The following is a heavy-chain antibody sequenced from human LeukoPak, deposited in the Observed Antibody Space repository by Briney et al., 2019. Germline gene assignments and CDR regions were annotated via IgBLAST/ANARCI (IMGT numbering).Heavy chain of an antibody. CDR3: ARPYGSGSYYPYDY. Sequence: ASVKVSCKASGYTFTGYYMHWVRQAPGQGLEWMGWINPNSGGTNYAQKFRGRVTMTRDTSISTAYMELSRLRSDDTAVYYCARPYGSGSYYPYDYWGQGTLVTVSS. J-gene: IGHJ4*02. V-gene: IGHV1-2*02. D-gene: IGHD3-10*01. CDR1: GYTFTGYY. CDR2: INPNSGGT.